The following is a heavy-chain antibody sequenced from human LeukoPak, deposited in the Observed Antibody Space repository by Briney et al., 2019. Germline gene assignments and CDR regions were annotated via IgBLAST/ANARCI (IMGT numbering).Heavy chain of an antibody. CDR1: GGTFSSYA. CDR2: IIPIFGTA. Sequence: ASVKVSCKASGGTFSSYAISWVRQAPGQGLEWMGGIIPIFGTANYAQKFQGRVTITADESTSTAYMELSSLRSEDTAVCYCARGSYYDFWSGPIIRPYYFDYWGQGTLATVSS. J-gene: IGHJ4*02. CDR3: ARGSYYDFWSGPIIRPYYFDY. V-gene: IGHV1-69*13. D-gene: IGHD3-3*01.